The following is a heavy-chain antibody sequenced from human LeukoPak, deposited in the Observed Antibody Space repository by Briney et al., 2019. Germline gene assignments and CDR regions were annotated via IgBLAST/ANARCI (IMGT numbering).Heavy chain of an antibody. D-gene: IGHD5-18*01. J-gene: IGHJ4*02. V-gene: IGHV1-2*06. CDR2: INPNSGGT. CDR1: GYTFTGYY. CDR3: ARDFGYSYGHYYFDY. Sequence: ASVKVSCKASGYTFTGYYMHWVRQAPGQGVEWMGRINPNSGGTNYAQKFQGRVTITRDTAIRTDYMEMRRQRDGDRAVYYCARDFGYSYGHYYFDYWGQGTLVTVSS.